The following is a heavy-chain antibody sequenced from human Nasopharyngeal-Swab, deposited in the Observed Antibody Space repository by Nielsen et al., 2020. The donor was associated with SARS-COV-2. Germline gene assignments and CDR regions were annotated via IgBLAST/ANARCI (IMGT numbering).Heavy chain of an antibody. CDR1: GFTFSSYG. D-gene: IGHD6-19*01. V-gene: IGHV3-30*03. J-gene: IGHJ4*02. CDR2: ISYDGSNK. CDR3: ARGPWKQWLVLLVASPFDY. Sequence: GESLKISCAASGFTFSSYGMHWVRQAPGKGLEWVAVISYDGSNKYYADSVKGRFTISRDNSKNTLYLQMNSLRAGDTAVYYCARGPWKQWLVLLVASPFDYWGQGTLVTVSS.